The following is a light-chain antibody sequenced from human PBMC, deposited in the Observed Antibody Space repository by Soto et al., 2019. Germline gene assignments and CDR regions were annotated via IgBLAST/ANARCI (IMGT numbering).Light chain of an antibody. CDR3: SSYAGSKSV. CDR2: EVS. J-gene: IGLJ1*01. V-gene: IGLV2-8*01. Sequence: QSALTQPPSASGSPGQSVTISCTGTSSDVGGYNYVSWYQQYPGKAPKLMIYEVSKRPSGVPDRFSGSKSGNTASLTVSGLQAEDEADYYCSSYAGSKSVFGTGTKVTVL. CDR1: SSDVGGYNY.